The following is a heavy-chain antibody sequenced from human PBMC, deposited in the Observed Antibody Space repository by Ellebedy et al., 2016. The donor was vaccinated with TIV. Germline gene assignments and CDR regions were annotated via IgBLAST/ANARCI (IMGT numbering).Heavy chain of an antibody. V-gene: IGHV3-23*01. CDR3: GRGTVGDTLIDY. CDR2: ITESGGNT. J-gene: IGHJ4*02. D-gene: IGHD1-26*01. Sequence: GESLKISCAASGLTFSSHAMSWVRQAPGKGLEWVSSITESGGNTYDADSVKGRFTISRDNSKHSLYLQMNSLTTEDTALYYCGRGTVGDTLIDYWGQGTLVTVSS. CDR1: GLTFSSHA.